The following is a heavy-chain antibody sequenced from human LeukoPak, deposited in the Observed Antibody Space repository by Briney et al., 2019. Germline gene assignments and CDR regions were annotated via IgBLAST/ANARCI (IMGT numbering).Heavy chain of an antibody. J-gene: IGHJ4*02. CDR2: VYHSGTT. CDR3: TRELAGTTVED. Sequence: NPSETLSLTCTVSGYSISSDYYWGWIRQTPGKGLEWIGSVYHSGTTYHNPSLKSRVTMSVDTSKNQLSLTLTSVTAADTALYYCTRELAGTTVEDWGQGTLVTVSS. CDR1: GYSISSDYY. D-gene: IGHD1-1*01. V-gene: IGHV4-38-2*02.